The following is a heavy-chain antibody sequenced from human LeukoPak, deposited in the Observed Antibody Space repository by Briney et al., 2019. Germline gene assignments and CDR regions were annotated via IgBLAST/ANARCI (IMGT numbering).Heavy chain of an antibody. D-gene: IGHD3-9*01. V-gene: IGHV4-59*01. J-gene: IGHJ6*04. Sequence: PSETLSLTCTVSGGSISSYYWSWLRQPPGKGLEWVGYIYYSGSTNYNPSLKSRVTISVDTSKNQLSLKLSSVTAADTAVYYCARSRTMRYDILTGHYGMDVWGKGTTVTVSS. CDR1: GGSISSYY. CDR2: IYYSGST. CDR3: ARSRTMRYDILTGHYGMDV.